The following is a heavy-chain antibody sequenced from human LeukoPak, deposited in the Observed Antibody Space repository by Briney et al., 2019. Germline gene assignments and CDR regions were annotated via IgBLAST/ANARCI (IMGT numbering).Heavy chain of an antibody. CDR2: IIPIFGTA. CDR1: GGTFSSYA. D-gene: IGHD3-3*01. V-gene: IGHV1-69*05. Sequence: SVKVSCKASGGTFSSYAISWVRQAPGQGLEWMGGIIPIFGTANYAQKFQGRVTITTDESTSTAYMELSSLRSEDTAVYYCARGPDYDFWSGYPYYFDYWGQGTLVTVPS. CDR3: ARGPDYDFWSGYPYYFDY. J-gene: IGHJ4*02.